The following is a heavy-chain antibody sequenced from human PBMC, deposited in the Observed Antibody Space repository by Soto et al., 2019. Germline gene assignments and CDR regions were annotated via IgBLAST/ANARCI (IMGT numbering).Heavy chain of an antibody. J-gene: IGHJ4*02. CDR2: IGGSGGST. V-gene: IGHV3-23*01. CDR3: AKARGYSYGFDY. D-gene: IGHD5-18*01. CDR1: GFTFSSYA. Sequence: GGSLRLSCAASGFTFSSYAMSWVRQAPGKWLEWVSAIGGSGGSTYDADSVKGRFTISRDNSKNTLYLQMNSLRAEDTAVYYCAKARGYSYGFDYWGQGTLVTVSS.